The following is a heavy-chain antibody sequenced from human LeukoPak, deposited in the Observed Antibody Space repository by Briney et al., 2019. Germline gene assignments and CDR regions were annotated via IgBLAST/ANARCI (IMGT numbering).Heavy chain of an antibody. CDR3: ARGGKATVVTM. Sequence: SETLSLTCTVSGGSINSYYWSWIRQPAGKGLEWIGRIYSSGSTNYNPSLKSRVSMSVDTSKNQFSLKLTSVTVADTAVYYCARGGKATVVTMWGQGILVTVPS. CDR2: IYSSGST. V-gene: IGHV4-4*07. J-gene: IGHJ4*02. D-gene: IGHD4-23*01. CDR1: GGSINSYY.